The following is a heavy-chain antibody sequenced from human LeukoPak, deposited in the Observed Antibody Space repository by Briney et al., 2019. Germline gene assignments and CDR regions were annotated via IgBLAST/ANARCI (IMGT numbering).Heavy chain of an antibody. J-gene: IGHJ3*02. V-gene: IGHV3-66*01. CDR3: AKDLYYDSSGYYPAFDI. CDR2: IYSGGST. CDR1: GFTVSSNY. Sequence: GGSLRLSCTASGFTVSSNYMSWVRQAPGKGLEWVSVIYSGGSTYYADSVKGRFTISRDNSKNTLYLQMNSLRAKDTAVYYCAKDLYYDSSGYYPAFDIWGQGTMVTVSS. D-gene: IGHD3-22*01.